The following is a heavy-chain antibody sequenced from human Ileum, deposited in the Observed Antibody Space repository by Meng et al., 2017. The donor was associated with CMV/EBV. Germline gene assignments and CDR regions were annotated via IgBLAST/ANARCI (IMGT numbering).Heavy chain of an antibody. D-gene: IGHD3-3*01. CDR3: ASDSRIEWFYF. V-gene: IGHV4-39*02. J-gene: IGHJ4*02. CDR2: ISYGGYT. Sequence: SETLSLTCTVSGGSITNNHFYWGWIRQAPGKGPEWIGTISYGGYTQYNPSLKSRVTIALDTSKKQFSLKLTSVTASDTAVYYCASDSRIEWFYFWGRGMLVTVSS. CDR1: GGSITNNHFY.